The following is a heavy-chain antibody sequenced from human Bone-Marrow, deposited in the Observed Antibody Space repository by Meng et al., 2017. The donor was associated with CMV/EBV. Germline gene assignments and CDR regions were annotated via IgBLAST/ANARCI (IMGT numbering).Heavy chain of an antibody. D-gene: IGHD2-2*02. CDR2: IIPLAGVT. CDR3: ASYHCSTTDCSTRFFNY. Sequence: SVKVSCKASGGSFGTYTFAWVRQAPGQGLEWMGRIIPLAGVTNYAQKFQGRVSITADIFRSTAFLELSSLRSEDTAVYYCASYHCSTTDCSTRFFNYWGQGTLVTVSS. V-gene: IGHV1-69*02. CDR1: GGSFGTYT. J-gene: IGHJ4*02.